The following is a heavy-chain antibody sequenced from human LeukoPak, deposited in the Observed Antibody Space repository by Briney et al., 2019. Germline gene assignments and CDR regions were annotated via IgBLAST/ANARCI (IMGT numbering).Heavy chain of an antibody. CDR3: ARDLSSIYYDSSGCPDY. D-gene: IGHD3-22*01. CDR2: INPNSGGT. Sequence: GASVKVSCKASGYTFTSYYMHWVRQAPGQGLEWMGWINPNSGGTNYAQKFQGRVTMTRDTSISTAYMELSRLRSDDTAVYYCARDLSSIYYDSSGCPDYWGQGTLVTVSS. V-gene: IGHV1-2*02. CDR1: GYTFTSYY. J-gene: IGHJ4*02.